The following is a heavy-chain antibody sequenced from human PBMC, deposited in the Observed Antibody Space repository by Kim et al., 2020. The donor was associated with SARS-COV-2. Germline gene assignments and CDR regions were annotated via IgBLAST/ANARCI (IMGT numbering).Heavy chain of an antibody. CDR1: GYTFTSFG. CDR2: ISAYNGNT. Sequence: ASVKVSCKTSGYTFTSFGISWVRQAPGQGLQWMGWISAYNGNTNYEQKLQGRFTMTTDTSTSTAYMELRSLRSDDTAVYYCGRDLRYSSPLYYFDYWGQGTLVTVSS. CDR3: GRDLRYSSPLYYFDY. D-gene: IGHD6-13*01. J-gene: IGHJ4*02. V-gene: IGHV1-18*04.